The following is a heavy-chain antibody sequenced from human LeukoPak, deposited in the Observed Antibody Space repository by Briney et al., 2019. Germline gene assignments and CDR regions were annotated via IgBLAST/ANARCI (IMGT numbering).Heavy chain of an antibody. J-gene: IGHJ4*01. D-gene: IGHD3-3*01. CDR1: GFIFSDSA. CDR2: IRSKANSDET. V-gene: IGHV3-73*01. CDR3: TSPAHDFDFWSGYYSV. Sequence: GGSLRLSCTVSGFIFSDSAIHWVRQAAGKGLEWVGRIRSKANSDETAYAASVKGRVTISRDDSKDTAYLQMHSLKPEDTAVYHCTSPAHDFDFWSGYYSVWGRGAQVTVSS.